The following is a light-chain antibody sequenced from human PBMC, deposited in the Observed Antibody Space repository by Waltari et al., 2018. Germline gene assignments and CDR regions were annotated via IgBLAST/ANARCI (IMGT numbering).Light chain of an antibody. CDR1: RLGDKY. CDR3: QSWDSGADVV. V-gene: IGLV3-1*01. J-gene: IGLJ2*01. Sequence: SSGLAQPPSVSVSPGQTATISCSGDRLGDKYVCWYQQRAGQSPVLVIYQDKKRPSGFPERFSGSNSENTATLTISGTQALDEADYYCQSWDSGADVVFGGGTKLTVL. CDR2: QDK.